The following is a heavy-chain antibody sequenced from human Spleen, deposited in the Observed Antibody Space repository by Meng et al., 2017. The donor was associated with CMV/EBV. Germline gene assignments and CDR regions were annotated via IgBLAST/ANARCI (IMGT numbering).Heavy chain of an antibody. V-gene: IGHV3-11*04. D-gene: IGHD1-26*01. CDR1: GFTFSDYS. Sequence: CAASGFTFSDYSMIWIRQAPGKGLECVSYISSSGSAIYYADSVKGRFTISRDKAKNSLYLQMNSLRAEDTAVYYCARNGRYSGSGDYWGQGTLVTVSS. CDR2: ISSSGSAI. J-gene: IGHJ4*02. CDR3: ARNGRYSGSGDY.